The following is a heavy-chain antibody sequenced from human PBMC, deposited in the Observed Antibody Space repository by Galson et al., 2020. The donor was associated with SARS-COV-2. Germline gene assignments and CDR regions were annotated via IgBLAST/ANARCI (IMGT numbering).Heavy chain of an antibody. CDR1: GFTFSSYA. Sequence: GGSLRLSCAASGFTFSSYAMHWVRQAPGKGLEWVAVISYDGSNKYYADSVKGRFTISRDNSKNTLYLQMNSLRAEDTAVYYCARDLCCWCSGGSCPGQAFDIWGQGTMVTVSS. J-gene: IGHJ3*02. CDR2: ISYDGSNK. V-gene: IGHV3-30*04. D-gene: IGHD2-15*01. CDR3: ARDLCCWCSGGSCPGQAFDI.